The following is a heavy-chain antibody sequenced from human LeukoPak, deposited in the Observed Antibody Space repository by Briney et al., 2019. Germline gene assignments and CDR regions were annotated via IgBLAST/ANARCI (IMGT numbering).Heavy chain of an antibody. V-gene: IGHV3-23*01. CDR2: ISSNSVYT. J-gene: IGHJ4*02. CDR3: AKDRPNYYESNGHYYRQNGDY. Sequence: PGGSLRLSCAASGFTFSSYAMSWGRQTPGKGLEWVSSISSNSVYTYYGDSVKRRFTVSRDNSKNTLYLQMNSLRAEDTAIYYCAKDRPNYYESNGHYYRQNGDYWGQGTLVTVSS. CDR1: GFTFSSYA. D-gene: IGHD3-22*01.